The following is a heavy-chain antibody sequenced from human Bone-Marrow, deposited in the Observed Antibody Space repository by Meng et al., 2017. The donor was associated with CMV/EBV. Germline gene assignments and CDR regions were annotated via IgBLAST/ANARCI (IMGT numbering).Heavy chain of an antibody. CDR3: ARGTRLTARRPYYGMDV. D-gene: IGHD6-6*01. Sequence: GGSLRLSCAASGFTVSSNYMSCVRQAPGKGLEWVSDIYSGGSTYYADSVKGRFTIPRDNSKNTLYLQMNSLRREDTAVYYCARGTRLTARRPYYGMDVWGQGTMVTVSS. CDR2: IYSGGST. V-gene: IGHV3-53*01. CDR1: GFTVSSNY. J-gene: IGHJ6*02.